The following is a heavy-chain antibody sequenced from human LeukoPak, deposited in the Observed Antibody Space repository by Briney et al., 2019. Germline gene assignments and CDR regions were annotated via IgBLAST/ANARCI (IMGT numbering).Heavy chain of an antibody. CDR3: AKDITLYISSPRFDY. CDR1: GFTFDDYA. CDR2: ISWDGDKT. D-gene: IGHD6-6*01. V-gene: IGHV3-43*01. J-gene: IGHJ4*02. Sequence: GGSLRLSCAASGFTFDDYAMHWVRQAPGKGLEWVSYISWDGDKTDYADSVKGRFTISRDNNKNSLYLQMNSLRTEDTALYYCAKDITLYISSPRFDYWGQGTLVTVSS.